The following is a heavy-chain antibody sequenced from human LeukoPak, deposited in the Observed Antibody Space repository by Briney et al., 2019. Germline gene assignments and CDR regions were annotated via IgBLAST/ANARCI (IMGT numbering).Heavy chain of an antibody. V-gene: IGHV4-59*08. D-gene: IGHD3-22*01. J-gene: IGHJ5*02. CDR3: ARQEEIVVTNWFDP. Sequence: PSETLSLTCTVSGGSISSYYWSWIRQPPGKGLEWIGYIYNNGSTNYNPSLKSRVTISVDTSKNQFSLKLASVTAADTAVYYCARQEEIVVTNWFDPWGQGTLVTVSS. CDR1: GGSISSYY. CDR2: IYNNGST.